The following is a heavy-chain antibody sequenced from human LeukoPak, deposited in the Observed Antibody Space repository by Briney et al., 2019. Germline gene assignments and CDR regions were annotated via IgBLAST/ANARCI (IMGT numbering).Heavy chain of an antibody. CDR2: INSDGTYT. CDR1: GFIFSNYW. Sequence: QSGGSLRLSCAASGFIFSNYWFHWVRQAPGKGLVWVSRINSDGTYTTYADSVKGRFTISRDNAKNTVYLQMSSLRAEDTAVYYCARDLGQYYDTSDNWFDPWGQGTLVTVSS. D-gene: IGHD3-22*01. V-gene: IGHV3-74*01. CDR3: ARDLGQYYDTSDNWFDP. J-gene: IGHJ5*02.